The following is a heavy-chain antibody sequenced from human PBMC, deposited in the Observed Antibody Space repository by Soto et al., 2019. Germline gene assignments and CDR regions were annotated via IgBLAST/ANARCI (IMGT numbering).Heavy chain of an antibody. J-gene: IGHJ6*02. CDR2: IYSGGST. CDR1: GFTVSSNY. V-gene: IGHV3-53*01. CDR3: AAIAVAGSTNLYYYYYGMDV. Sequence: PGGSLRLSCAASGFTVSSNYMSWVRQAPGKGLEWVSVIYSGGSTYYADSVKGRFTISRDNSKNTLYLQMNSLRAEDTAVYYCAAIAVAGSTNLYYYYYGMDVWGQGTTVTVSS. D-gene: IGHD6-19*01.